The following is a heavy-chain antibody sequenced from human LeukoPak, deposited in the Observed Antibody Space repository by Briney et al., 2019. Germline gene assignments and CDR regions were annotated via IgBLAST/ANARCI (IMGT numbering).Heavy chain of an antibody. J-gene: IGHJ4*02. D-gene: IGHD5-12*01. CDR2: ISWDGGIT. CDR1: GFTFHHYS. CDR3: AKDSNTGGYSFGS. V-gene: IGHV3-43*01. Sequence: GGSLRLSCAASGFTFHHYSMHWVRKPPGKGLEWVSLISWDGGITYYADSVRGRFTISRDNSKNSLSLEMNSLRTEDTALYYCAKDSNTGGYSFGSWGQGTLVTVTS.